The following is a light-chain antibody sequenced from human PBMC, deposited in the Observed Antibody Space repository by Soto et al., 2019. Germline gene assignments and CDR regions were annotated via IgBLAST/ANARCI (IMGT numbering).Light chain of an antibody. V-gene: IGKV1-39*01. J-gene: IGKJ5*01. CDR3: QQSYGTPIT. CDR2: VAS. CDR1: QSISRY. Sequence: DIQMTRSPSSLSSSVGGRVTMTCRGSQSISRYLNWYQQKPGKAPNLLIYVASSLQSEVPSRFSGSGSGTDFTLTITSLQPEDFATYYCQQSYGTPITFGQGTRLEIK.